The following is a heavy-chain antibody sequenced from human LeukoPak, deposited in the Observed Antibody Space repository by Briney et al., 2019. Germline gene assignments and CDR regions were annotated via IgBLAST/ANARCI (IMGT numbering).Heavy chain of an antibody. CDR2: VFNNGGT. CDR1: GGSLCSYY. V-gene: IGHV4-59*01. D-gene: IGHD5-12*01. J-gene: IGHJ4*02. Sequence: SETLSLTCSLSGGSLCSYYWNWIRQPSGEGLEWIGIVFNNGGTKHNPSLKSRVAISVDTSKNQFALKLSYVTAADTAVYYCVASYGGYVLDYWGQGALAIVSS. CDR3: VASYGGYVLDY.